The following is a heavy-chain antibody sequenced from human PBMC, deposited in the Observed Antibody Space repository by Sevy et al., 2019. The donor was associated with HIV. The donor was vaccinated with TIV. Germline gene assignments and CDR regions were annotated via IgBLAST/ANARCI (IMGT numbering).Heavy chain of an antibody. V-gene: IGHV5-10-1*01. D-gene: IGHD1-26*01. J-gene: IGHJ6*03. CDR2: IDPSDSYT. Sequence: GETLKISCKGSGYSFTSYWISWVRQMPGKGLEWMGRIDPSDSYTNYSPSFQGHVTISADKSISTAYLQWSSLKASDTAMYYCASGSYSLYYYYMDVWGKGTTVTVSS. CDR3: ASGSYSLYYYYMDV. CDR1: GYSFTSYW.